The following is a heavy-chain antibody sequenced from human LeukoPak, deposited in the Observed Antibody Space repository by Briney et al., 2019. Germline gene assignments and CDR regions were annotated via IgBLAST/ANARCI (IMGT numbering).Heavy chain of an antibody. D-gene: IGHD1-26*01. J-gene: IGHJ4*02. CDR3: ARELVGATTRLDY. CDR1: GGSFSGYY. CDR2: INHSGST. Sequence: SETLSLTCAVYGGSFSGYYWSWIRQPPGKGLEWIGEINHSGSTNYNPSLKSRVTISVDTSKNQFSLKLSSVTAADTAVYYCARELVGATTRLDYWGQGTLVTVSS. V-gene: IGHV4-34*01.